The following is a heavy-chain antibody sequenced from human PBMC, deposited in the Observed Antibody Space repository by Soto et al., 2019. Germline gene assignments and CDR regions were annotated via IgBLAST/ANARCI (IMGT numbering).Heavy chain of an antibody. V-gene: IGHV3-30-3*01. CDR1: GFTFSRYA. CDR2: ISYDGSNK. J-gene: IGHJ4*02. D-gene: IGHD1-26*01. CDR3: ATTAPSIVAATGLDY. Sequence: HPGGPLRLSCAASGFTFSRYAMHWVRQAPGKGLEWVAVISYDGSNKYYADSVKGRFTISRDNSKNTLYLQMNSLRAEDTAVYYCATTAPSIVAATGLDYWGQGTLVTVSS.